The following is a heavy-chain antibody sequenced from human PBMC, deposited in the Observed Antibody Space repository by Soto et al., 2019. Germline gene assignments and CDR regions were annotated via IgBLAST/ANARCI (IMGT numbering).Heavy chain of an antibody. Sequence: QVPVVQSASEVHKPGTSVKVPCKASGYSFNDYYIHCVRQAPGQVPAWMGWISPSSCGTHYAPKFEVRGTQTRDTSCRTAYVELSTLRSADTAGYYCARRPWKDICSDNVYWGPGTLVTVSS. V-gene: IGHV1-2*02. D-gene: IGHD3-10*02. CDR2: ISPSSCGT. CDR3: ARRPWKDICSDNVY. CDR1: GYSFNDYY. J-gene: IGHJ4*02.